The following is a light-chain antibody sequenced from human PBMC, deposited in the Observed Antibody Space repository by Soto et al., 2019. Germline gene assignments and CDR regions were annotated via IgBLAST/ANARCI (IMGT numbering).Light chain of an antibody. J-gene: IGKJ1*01. V-gene: IGKV3-20*01. Sequence: EIVLTQSPGTLSLSPGERATLSCRASESVTSSYLAWYQHKPGQAPRLLIYGASSRATGIPDRFSGSGSGKDFPLTISRLEPEDFAVYYCQQYGRSPRTFGQGTKVEIK. CDR3: QQYGRSPRT. CDR1: ESVTSSY. CDR2: GAS.